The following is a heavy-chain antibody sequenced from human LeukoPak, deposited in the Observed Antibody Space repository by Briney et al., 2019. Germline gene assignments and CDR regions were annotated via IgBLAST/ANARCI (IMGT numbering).Heavy chain of an antibody. CDR1: GYSFPNYW. CDR2: IYPGDSDT. J-gene: IGHJ6*02. V-gene: IGHV5-51*01. CDR3: ARPGGSGSYYYFYGINA. D-gene: IGHD3-10*01. Sequence: GEPLKISCKGSGYSFPNYWIGWVRQMPGKGLEWMAIIYPGDSDTRYSPSFQGQVTISADMSVSTAYLQWSSLKASDTAVYYCARPGGSGSYYYFYGINAWGQGTTVTVSS.